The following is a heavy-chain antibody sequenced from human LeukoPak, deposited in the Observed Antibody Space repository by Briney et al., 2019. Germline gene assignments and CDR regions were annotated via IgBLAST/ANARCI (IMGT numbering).Heavy chain of an antibody. Sequence: SETLSLTCTVSGGSISSYYWSWIRQPPGKGLEWIGYIYYSGSTNYNPSLKSRVTISVDTSKNQFSLKLSSVTAADTAVYYCAKGGRVGGGITMIRGVRNFYYYMDVWGKGTTVIISS. CDR2: IYYSGST. D-gene: IGHD3-10*01. CDR1: GGSISSYY. J-gene: IGHJ6*03. V-gene: IGHV4-59*01. CDR3: AKGGRVGGGITMIRGVRNFYYYMDV.